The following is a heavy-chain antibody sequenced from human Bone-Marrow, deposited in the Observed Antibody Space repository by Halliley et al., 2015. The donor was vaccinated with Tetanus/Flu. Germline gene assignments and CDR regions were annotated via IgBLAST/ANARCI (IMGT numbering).Heavy chain of an antibody. CDR3: ARYSHGYGGIDY. CDR1: GGSISSRY. CDR2: ISTSGNT. V-gene: IGHV4-59*01. Sequence: TLSLTCTVSGGSISSRYWSWVRQPPGQGLEWIGYISTSGNTNFKPALKSRVSISLDTSKNQFSLRLSSVTAADTAVYYCARYSHGYGGIDYWGQGTLVTVSS. D-gene: IGHD5-18*01. J-gene: IGHJ4*02.